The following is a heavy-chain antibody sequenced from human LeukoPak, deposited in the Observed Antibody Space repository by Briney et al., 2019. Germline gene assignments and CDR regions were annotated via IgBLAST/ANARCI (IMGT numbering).Heavy chain of an antibody. Sequence: GGSLRLSCAASGSTFSIYGMHWVRQAPGKGLEWVAFIRYDGSYKYYADSVKGRFTISRDNSKNTLFLQMNRVRPEDTALYYCAKDVVGGSNSWGGDYGGQGTLVTVSA. D-gene: IGHD2/OR15-2a*01. J-gene: IGHJ4*02. CDR3: AKDVVGGSNSWGGDY. CDR2: IRYDGSYK. V-gene: IGHV3-30*02. CDR1: GSTFSIYG.